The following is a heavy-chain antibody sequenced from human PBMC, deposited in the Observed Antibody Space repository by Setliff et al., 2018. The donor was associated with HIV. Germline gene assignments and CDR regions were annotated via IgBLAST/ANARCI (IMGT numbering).Heavy chain of an antibody. CDR1: GYSISSGYY. CDR2: IYQTGST. J-gene: IGHJ4*02. CDR3: TRQAWDSKSSGYFSDY. Sequence: SETLSLTCSVSGYSISSGYYWGWIRQSPGKGLEWIGSIYQTGSTYHNPSFKSRVTVSLDMSKNQFSLRLAYVTAADTAVYYCTRQAWDSKSSGYFSDYWGQGTLVTVSS. D-gene: IGHD3-22*01. V-gene: IGHV4-38-2*02.